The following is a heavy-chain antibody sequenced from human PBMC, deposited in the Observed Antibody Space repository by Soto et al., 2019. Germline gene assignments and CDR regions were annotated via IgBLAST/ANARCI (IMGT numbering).Heavy chain of an antibody. Sequence: GAALKISGEASGYSFPGYWIGWVRQMPGKGLEWMGIIYPDNSDTRYSPSFQGQVTISADKSINTAYLQWSSLKASDTAMYYCARQAATVATVPLLYFDPWGQGTLVTVPQ. V-gene: IGHV5-51*01. CDR3: ARQAATVATVPLLYFDP. CDR1: GYSFPGYW. J-gene: IGHJ4*02. D-gene: IGHD1-1*01. CDR2: IYPDNSDT.